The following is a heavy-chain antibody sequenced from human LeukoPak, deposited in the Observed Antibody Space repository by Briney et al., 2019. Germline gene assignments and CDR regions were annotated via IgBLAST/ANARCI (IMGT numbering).Heavy chain of an antibody. J-gene: IGHJ6*03. D-gene: IGHD2-2*01. Sequence: SETLSLTYTVCGDFISSYHWRWIRQPPGKGLEWIEYICHSGNTNYNPSLKSRVSISVDTSKNQFSLRLNSVTAADTAGGTIVVVPAALPQNKAYYYMDVWGKGSTVTVSS. V-gene: IGHV4-59*01. CDR3: VVVPAALPQNKAYYYMDV. CDR2: ICHSGNT. CDR1: GDFISSYH.